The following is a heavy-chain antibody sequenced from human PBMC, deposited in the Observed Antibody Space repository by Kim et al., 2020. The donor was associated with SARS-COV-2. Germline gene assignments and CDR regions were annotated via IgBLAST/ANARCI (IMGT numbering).Heavy chain of an antibody. Sequence: SVKVSCKASGGFTISWVRQAPGQGLEWMGGFVPIFGRAPSAQKFQGRATFTADKSTTTAYMELSSLTSEDTAVYYWARDSWNCDSSNFCDYHSVYFGMDVWGQGTSVTVSS. CDR1: GGFT. CDR3: ARDSWNCDSSNFCDYHSVYFGMDV. J-gene: IGHJ6*02. D-gene: IGHD3-22*01. CDR2: FVPIFGRA. V-gene: IGHV1-69*06.